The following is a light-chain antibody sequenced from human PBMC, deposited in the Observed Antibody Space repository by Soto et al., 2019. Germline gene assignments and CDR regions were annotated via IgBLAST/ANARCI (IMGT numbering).Light chain of an antibody. CDR1: QSISNF. V-gene: IGKV1-39*01. J-gene: IGKJ4*01. CDR2: AAS. CDR3: QQYYNSGLT. Sequence: DIQMTQSPSSLSASLGDRVTITCRASQSISNFLNWFQHKPGKAPKVLISAASTLQSGVPSRFSGSVSGTDFTLTISRLQPEDSASYYCQQYYNSGLTFGGGTKVDI.